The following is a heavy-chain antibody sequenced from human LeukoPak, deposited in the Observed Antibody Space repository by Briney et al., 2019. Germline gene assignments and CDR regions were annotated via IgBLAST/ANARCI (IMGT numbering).Heavy chain of an antibody. CDR2: INPNSGGT. CDR3: ARDLSRDGYNPLDY. V-gene: IGHV1-2*02. J-gene: IGHJ4*02. D-gene: IGHD5-24*01. CDR1: GYTFTGYY. Sequence: ASVKVSCKASGYTFTGYYMHWVRQAPGQGLEWMGWINPNSGGTNYAQKFQGRVTMTRDTSISTAYMELSRLRSDDTAVYYCARDLSRDGYNPLDYWGQGTLVTVSS.